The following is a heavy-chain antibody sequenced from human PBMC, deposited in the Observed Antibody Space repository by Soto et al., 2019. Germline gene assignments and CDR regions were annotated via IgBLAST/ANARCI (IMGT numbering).Heavy chain of an antibody. D-gene: IGHD5-12*01. V-gene: IGHV3-23*01. J-gene: IGHJ4*02. Sequence: VQVLESGGGLVQAGGSLRLPCAASGYTFSNYAMTWVRQAPGKGLEWVSGISGSGGSTYYANSVKGRFTISRDNSKNTVYLQMNSLRAEDTAVYYCAKVGPGQFICYDLVPFEYWGQGTLVTVSS. CDR1: GYTFSNYA. CDR3: AKVGPGQFICYDLVPFEY. CDR2: ISGSGGST.